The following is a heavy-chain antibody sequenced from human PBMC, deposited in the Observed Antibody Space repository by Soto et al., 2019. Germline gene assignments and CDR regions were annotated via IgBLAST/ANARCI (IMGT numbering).Heavy chain of an antibody. CDR2: IIPVFGTA. CDR3: ARDILPYYYDSSGYYSPFYYYGMDV. Sequence: ASVKVSCKASGGTFSSYAISWVRQAPGQGLEWMGGIIPVFGTANYAQKFQGRVTITADESTSTAYMELSSLRSEDTAVYYCARDILPYYYDSSGYYSPFYYYGMDVWGQGTTVTVSS. D-gene: IGHD3-22*01. CDR1: GGTFSSYA. V-gene: IGHV1-69*13. J-gene: IGHJ6*02.